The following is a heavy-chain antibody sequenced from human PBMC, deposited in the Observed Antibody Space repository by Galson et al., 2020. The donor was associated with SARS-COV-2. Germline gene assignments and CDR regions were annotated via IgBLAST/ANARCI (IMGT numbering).Heavy chain of an antibody. CDR2: ISGSGIYI. CDR3: ARGVGTPPTRVDP. J-gene: IGHJ5*02. V-gene: IGHV3-21*01. CDR1: GFTFSAYT. D-gene: IGHD1-26*01. Sequence: GGSLRLSCAPSGFTFSAYTMNWVRQAPGKGLEWVSSISGSGIYIHYADSLKGRFTISRDNAKNSLYLQMNSLRAEDTAVYYCARGVGTPPTRVDPWGQGTLVTVSS.